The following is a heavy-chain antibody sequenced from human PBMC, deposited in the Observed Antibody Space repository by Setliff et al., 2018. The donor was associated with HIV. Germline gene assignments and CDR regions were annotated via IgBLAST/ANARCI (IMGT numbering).Heavy chain of an antibody. V-gene: IGHV1-69*05. CDR2: SIPIYGTP. J-gene: IGHJ4*02. CDR1: GGSFTSFA. D-gene: IGHD3-10*01. Sequence: SVKVSCKASGGSFTSFAISWVRQAPGQGLEWMGGSIPIYGTPNYAQKFQDRITISTDASTSTAYMELNSLRSEDTAVYYCARNDASGSYYRLDYWGQGTLVTVSS. CDR3: ARNDASGSYYRLDY.